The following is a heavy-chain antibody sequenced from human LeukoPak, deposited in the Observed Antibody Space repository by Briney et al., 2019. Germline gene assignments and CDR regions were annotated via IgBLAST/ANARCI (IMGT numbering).Heavy chain of an antibody. D-gene: IGHD1/OR15-1a*01. J-gene: IGHJ4*02. CDR3: ARQANSAFDY. CDR1: GNTFPSNTVA. CDR2: TYYTSTLYR. Sequence: SQTLSLTCAISGNTFPSNTVAWNWIRQSPSRGLEWLGRTYYTSTLYRHSAVAVQSRITINPDTSKNPFSLQLNSVTPEDTAVYYCARQANSAFDYWGQGTLVTVSS. V-gene: IGHV6-1*01.